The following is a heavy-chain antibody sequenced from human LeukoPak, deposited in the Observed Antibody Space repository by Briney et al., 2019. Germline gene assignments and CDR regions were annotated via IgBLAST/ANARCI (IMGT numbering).Heavy chain of an antibody. CDR3: ARRDSGSQFPYY. CDR2: IFHSATT. J-gene: IGHJ4*02. D-gene: IGHD1-26*01. Sequence: PSETLSLTCTVSGASIGNSTYYWGWIRQPPGKGLEWIGSIFHSATTYYNPSLKSRVTISVDTSHNQFSLKLTSVTAADTAVYYCARRDSGSQFPYYWGQRTLVTVSS. CDR1: GASIGNSTYY. V-gene: IGHV4-39*01.